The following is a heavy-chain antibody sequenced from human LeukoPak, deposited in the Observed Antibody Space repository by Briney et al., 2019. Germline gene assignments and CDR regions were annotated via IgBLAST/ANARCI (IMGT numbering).Heavy chain of an antibody. J-gene: IGHJ4*02. CDR1: GYTFSNYG. CDR3: ARHSGSGWQALGY. D-gene: IGHD6-19*01. V-gene: IGHV1-18*04. CDR2: TSDNGNT. Sequence: GASVKVSCKASGYTFSNYGISWGRQAPGLGRERMGWTSDNGNTNYAQKFQDRGTMTTHTSTTTAYMELRSLESDDTAVYYCARHSGSGWQALGYWGQGTLVTVSS.